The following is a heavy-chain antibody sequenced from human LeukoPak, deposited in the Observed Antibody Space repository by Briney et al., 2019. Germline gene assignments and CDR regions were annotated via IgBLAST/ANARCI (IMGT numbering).Heavy chain of an antibody. CDR3: AKAASDYDHFFDY. CDR1: GFTLSSYA. V-gene: IGHV3-23*01. D-gene: IGHD5-12*01. CDR2: ISGSGGST. J-gene: IGHJ4*02. Sequence: GGSLRLSCAASGFTLSSYAMSWVRQAPGKGLEWVSAISGSGGSTYYADSVKGRFTISRDNSKNTLYLQMNNLRAEDTAVYYCAKAASDYDHFFDYWGQGTLVTVSS.